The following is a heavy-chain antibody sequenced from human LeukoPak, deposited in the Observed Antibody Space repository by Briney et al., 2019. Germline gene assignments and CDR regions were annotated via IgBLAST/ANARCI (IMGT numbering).Heavy chain of an antibody. V-gene: IGHV4-59*01. CDR3: ARQPRYYFDY. CDR1: GCSISSYY. J-gene: IGHJ4*02. D-gene: IGHD1-1*01. CDR2: IHYSGST. Sequence: PSETLSLTCTASGCSISSYYWSWIRQPPGKGLEWPPGKGLEWIGYIHYSGSTNYNPSLKSRVTISVDTSKNQFSLKLSSVTAADTAVYYCARQPRYYFDYWGQGTLVTVSS.